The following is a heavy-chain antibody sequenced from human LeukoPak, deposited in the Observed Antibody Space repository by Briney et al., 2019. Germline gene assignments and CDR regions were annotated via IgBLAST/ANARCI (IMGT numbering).Heavy chain of an antibody. CDR3: VLAAASGVMFDS. J-gene: IGHJ5*01. V-gene: IGHV5-51*01. Sequence: GESLKISCKGSGYRFINFWIGWVRQMPGKGLEWMGIIHPADSDTKYSPSFQGQVTISADKSISTAYVQWSSLKASDTAMYYCVLAAASGVMFDSWGQGTLATVSS. CDR1: GYRFINFW. CDR2: IHPADSDT. D-gene: IGHD6-13*01.